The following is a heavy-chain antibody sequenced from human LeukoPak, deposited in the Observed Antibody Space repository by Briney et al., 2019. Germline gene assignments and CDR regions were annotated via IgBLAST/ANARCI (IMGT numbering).Heavy chain of an antibody. CDR2: ISSSSITI. CDR3: ARDLTRTTDIDY. CDR1: GFTFSNYG. Sequence: PGGSLRLSCAAPGFTFSNYGMNWVRQAPGKGLEWVSYISSSSITIYYADSVKGRFTISRDNAKNSLYLQMNSLRDEDTAVYYCARDLTRTTDIDYWGQGTLVAVSS. J-gene: IGHJ4*02. V-gene: IGHV3-48*02. D-gene: IGHD1-7*01.